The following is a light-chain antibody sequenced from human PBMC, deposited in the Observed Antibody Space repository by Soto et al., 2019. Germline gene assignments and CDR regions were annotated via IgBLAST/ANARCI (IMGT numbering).Light chain of an antibody. CDR3: AAWDDTVNGLV. Sequence: QSVLTQSPSASGTPGQRVTISCSGSSAKIGSNYVYWYQQFPGTAPRLLIYRADQRPSGVPDRFSGSKSGTSASLAISGLWFEDEAAYYCAAWDDTVNGLVFGGGTKVTVL. J-gene: IGLJ2*01. CDR2: RAD. V-gene: IGLV1-47*03. CDR1: SAKIGSNY.